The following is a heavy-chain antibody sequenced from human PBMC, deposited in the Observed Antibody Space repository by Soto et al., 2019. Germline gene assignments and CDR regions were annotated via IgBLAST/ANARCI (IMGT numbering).Heavy chain of an antibody. CDR1: GGSFSGYY. CDR3: ARLSRGEFLPYYFDY. V-gene: IGHV4-34*01. D-gene: IGHD3-16*02. Sequence: KPSETLSLTCAVYGGSFSGYYWSWIRQPPGKGLEWIGEINHSGSTNYNPSIKSRVTITVDTSKNQFSLKLSSVTAADTAVYYCARLSRGEFLPYYFDYWGQGTLVTVSS. J-gene: IGHJ4*02. CDR2: INHSGST.